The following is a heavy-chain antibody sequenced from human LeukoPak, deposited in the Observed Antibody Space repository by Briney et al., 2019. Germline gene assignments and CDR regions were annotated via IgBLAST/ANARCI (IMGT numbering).Heavy chain of an antibody. CDR2: IRGNGGST. Sequence: GGSLRLSCAASGLTFSNYAMSWVRQGPGKGLEWVSGIRGNGGSTYYADSVKGRFTISRDNSKNTLYLQMNSLRAEDTAVYFCAKDRSAMALFDYWGQGTLVTVSS. D-gene: IGHD5-18*01. J-gene: IGHJ4*02. CDR3: AKDRSAMALFDY. V-gene: IGHV3-23*01. CDR1: GLTFSNYA.